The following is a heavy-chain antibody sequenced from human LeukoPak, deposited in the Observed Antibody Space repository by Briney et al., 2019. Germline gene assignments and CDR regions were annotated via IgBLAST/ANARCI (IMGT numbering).Heavy chain of an antibody. CDR2: ISAYNGNT. Sequence: ASVKVSCKASGYTFTSYSISWVRQAPGQGLEWMGWISAYNGNTNYAQKLQGRVTMTTDTSTSTAYMELRSLRSDDTAVYYCARFLDGYPLYYFDYWGQGTLVTVSS. CDR3: ARFLDGYPLYYFDY. D-gene: IGHD3-22*01. V-gene: IGHV1-18*01. CDR1: GYTFTSYS. J-gene: IGHJ4*02.